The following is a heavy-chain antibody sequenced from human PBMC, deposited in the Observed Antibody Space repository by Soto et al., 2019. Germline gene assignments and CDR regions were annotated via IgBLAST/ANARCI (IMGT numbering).Heavy chain of an antibody. CDR1: GGTFSSYA. D-gene: IGHD2-8*01. J-gene: IGHJ5*02. V-gene: IGHV1-69*13. Sequence: ASVKVSCKASGGTFSSYAISWVRQAPGQGLEWMGGIIPIFGTANYAQKFQGRVTITADESTSTAYMELSSLRSEDTAVYYCARDVGYCTNGVCLADDPWGQGTLVTVPQ. CDR3: ARDVGYCTNGVCLADDP. CDR2: IIPIFGTA.